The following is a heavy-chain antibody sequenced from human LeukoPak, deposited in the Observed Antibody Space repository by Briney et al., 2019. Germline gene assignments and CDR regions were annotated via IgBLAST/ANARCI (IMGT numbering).Heavy chain of an antibody. D-gene: IGHD3-10*01. V-gene: IGHV4-59*01. J-gene: IGHJ6*02. Sequence: SETLSLTCTVSGGPMRNLYWTWIRQSPGKGLEWIGCIYNSGSTRYSPSLKSRVTISEDTSKNQFSLKLTSVTAADTAVYYCASASSGAIYYYGVDVWGPGTTVTVSS. CDR1: GGPMRNLY. CDR2: IYNSGST. CDR3: ASASSGAIYYYGVDV.